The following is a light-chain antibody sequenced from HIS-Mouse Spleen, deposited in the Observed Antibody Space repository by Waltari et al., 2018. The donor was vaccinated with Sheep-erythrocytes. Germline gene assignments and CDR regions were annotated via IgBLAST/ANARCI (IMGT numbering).Light chain of an antibody. CDR1: SSNIGRNT. CDR3: AAWDDSLNVLV. Sequence: QSVLTQPPSASGTPGQRVTISCSGSSSNIGRNTVNWYQQLPGTAPKLLINSNKQRPSGVPDRFSGYKSGTSASLAISGLQSEDEADDYCAAWDDSLNVLVFGGGTKLTVL. CDR2: SNK. V-gene: IGLV1-44*01. J-gene: IGLJ3*02.